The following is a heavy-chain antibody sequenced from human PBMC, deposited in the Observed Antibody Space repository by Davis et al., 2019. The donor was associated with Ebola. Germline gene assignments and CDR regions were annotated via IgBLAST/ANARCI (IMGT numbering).Heavy chain of an antibody. J-gene: IGHJ6*02. CDR3: ARRYRDNYGMDV. Sequence: GSLRLSCTVSGGSISSYYWSWIRQPPGKGLEWIGYIYYSGSTNYNPSLKSRVTISVDTSKNQFSLKLSSVTAADTAVYYCARRYRDNYGMDVWGQGTTVTVSS. CDR1: GGSISSYY. V-gene: IGHV4-59*08. CDR2: IYYSGST. D-gene: IGHD5-18*01.